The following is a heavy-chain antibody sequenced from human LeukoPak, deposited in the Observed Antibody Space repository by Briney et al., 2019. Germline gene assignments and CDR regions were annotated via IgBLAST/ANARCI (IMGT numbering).Heavy chain of an antibody. J-gene: IGHJ3*02. CDR2: IGTAGDT. V-gene: IGHV3-13*01. CDR3: ARRSSGYYHDAFDI. CDR1: GFTFSSYD. Sequence: GGSLRLSCAASGFTFSSYDMHWVRHATGKGLEWVSAIGTAGDTYYPGSVKGRFTISRENAKNSLYLQMNSLRAGDTAVYYCARRSSGYYHDAFDIWGQGTMVTVSS. D-gene: IGHD3-22*01.